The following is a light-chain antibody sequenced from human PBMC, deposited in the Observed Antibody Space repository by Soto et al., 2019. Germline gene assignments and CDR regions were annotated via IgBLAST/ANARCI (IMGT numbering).Light chain of an antibody. J-gene: IGKJ2*01. CDR1: QSVSSSSY. CDR2: GAS. V-gene: IGKV3-20*01. Sequence: EIVLTQSPGTLSLSPGERATLSCRASQSVSSSSYLAWYQQKPGQAPRLLIYGASSRATGIPDRFSGSGSGTDFTPTISRLEPEDFAVYYCHQYGSSPSYTFGQGTKLEIK. CDR3: HQYGSSPSYT.